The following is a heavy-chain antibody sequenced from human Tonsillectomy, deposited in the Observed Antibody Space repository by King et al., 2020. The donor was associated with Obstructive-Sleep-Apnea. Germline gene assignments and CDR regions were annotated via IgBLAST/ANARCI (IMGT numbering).Heavy chain of an antibody. CDR2: ISAYNGNT. D-gene: IGHD2-15*01. V-gene: IGHV1-18*04. J-gene: IGHJ5*02. Sequence: QLVQSGAEVKKPGASVKVSCKASGYTFTSYGISWVRQAPGQGLEWMGWISAYNGNTNYAQKLQGRVTMTPDTSTSTAYMELRSLRSDDTAVYYCARDPADCSGGSCYPVRGWFDPWGQGTLVTVSS. CDR3: ARDPADCSGGSCYPVRGWFDP. CDR1: GYTFTSYG.